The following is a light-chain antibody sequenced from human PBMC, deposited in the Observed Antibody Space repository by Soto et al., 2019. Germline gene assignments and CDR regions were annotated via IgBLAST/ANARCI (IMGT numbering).Light chain of an antibody. J-gene: IGKJ2*01. CDR3: HQYLDPPNT. CDR2: GAS. V-gene: IGKV3-20*01. CDR1: QTITNNY. Sequence: EIVLTQSPDTLSLSPGERATFSCRATQTITNNYIAWYQQKPGQAPRLLIYGASTRATGIPDRISGSGSGTDFTLSITGLEPEDFAVYYCHQYLDPPNTFGQGTKLEIK.